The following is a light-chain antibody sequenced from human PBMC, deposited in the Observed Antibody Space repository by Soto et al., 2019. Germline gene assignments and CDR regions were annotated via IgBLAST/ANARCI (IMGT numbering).Light chain of an antibody. CDR3: KQYYSTPPNT. Sequence: DIVMTQSPDSLAVSLGERATINCKSSQSVLYSSNNKHYLAWYQQKPGQPPKLLIYWASTRESGVPDRFSGSGSGTDFTLTISSLQAEDVAVYYCKQYYSTPPNTFGQGTKLEIK. J-gene: IGKJ2*01. CDR2: WAS. CDR1: QSVLYSSNNKHY. V-gene: IGKV4-1*01.